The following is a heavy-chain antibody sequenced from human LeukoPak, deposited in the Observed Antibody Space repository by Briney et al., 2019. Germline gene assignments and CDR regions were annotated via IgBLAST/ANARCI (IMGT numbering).Heavy chain of an antibody. CDR2: IFYSGST. CDR3: ARGSYYDSSGTFTDAFDI. Sequence: SETLSLTCTVSGGSVSNNNYYWNWIRQPPGKGLEWIGYIFYSGSTNYNPSLKSRVTISVDTSKNQFSLKLSSVTAADTAVYYCARGSYYDSSGTFTDAFDIWGQGTMVTVSS. V-gene: IGHV4-61*01. CDR1: GGSVSNNNYY. D-gene: IGHD3-22*01. J-gene: IGHJ3*02.